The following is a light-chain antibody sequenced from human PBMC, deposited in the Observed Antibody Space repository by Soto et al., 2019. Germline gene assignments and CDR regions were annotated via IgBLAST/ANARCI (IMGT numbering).Light chain of an antibody. J-gene: IGKJ1*01. Sequence: DIQMTQSPSTLSASVGDRVTITCRASQSISSWLAWYQQKPGKAPKLLIYDASSLESGVPSRFSGSGSGTEFTLTISSLQPDDFATYYCQQHNTSRTFGQETKVDIK. CDR1: QSISSW. CDR3: QQHNTSRT. CDR2: DAS. V-gene: IGKV1-5*01.